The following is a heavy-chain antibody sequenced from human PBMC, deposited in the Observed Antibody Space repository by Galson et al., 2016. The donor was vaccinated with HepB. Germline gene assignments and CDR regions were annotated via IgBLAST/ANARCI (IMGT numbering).Heavy chain of an antibody. CDR1: GVTFRSYI. CDR2: IIPIFHNV. Sequence: SVKVSCKASGVTFRSYIITWVRQAPGQGLEWMGGIIPIFHNVKSAQKFQGRVIITADASTSTAYMELSSLRPEDTAVYYCATKPRYWSGENCYYFGMDVWGQRTTVTVSS. J-gene: IGHJ6*02. D-gene: IGHD2-15*01. CDR3: ATKPRYWSGENCYYFGMDV. V-gene: IGHV1-69*13.